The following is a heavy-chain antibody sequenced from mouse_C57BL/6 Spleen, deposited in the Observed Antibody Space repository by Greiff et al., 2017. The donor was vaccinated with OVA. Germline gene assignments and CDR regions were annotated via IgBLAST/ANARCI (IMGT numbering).Heavy chain of an antibody. D-gene: IGHD1-1*01. J-gene: IGHJ2*01. CDR2: IDPEDGDT. Sequence: VQLQQSGAELVRPGASVTLSCTASGFNIKDYYMHWVKQRPEQGLEWIGRIDPEDGDTEYAPKFQGKATMTADTSSNTAYRQLRSLTSEDTAVYYCTAGYGRDYWGQGTTLTVSS. V-gene: IGHV14-1*01. CDR3: TAGYGRDY. CDR1: GFNIKDYY.